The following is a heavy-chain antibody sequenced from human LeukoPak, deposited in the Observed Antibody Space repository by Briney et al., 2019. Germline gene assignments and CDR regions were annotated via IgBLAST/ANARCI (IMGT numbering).Heavy chain of an antibody. D-gene: IGHD1-1*01. CDR1: GYTFTGYY. J-gene: IGHJ6*03. CDR3: ARLKGGTGYYYYMDV. Sequence: GASVKVSCKASGYTFTGYYMHWVRQAPGQGLEWMGWISAYNGNTNYAQKLQGRVTMTTDTSTSTAYMELRSLRSDDTAVYYCARLKGGTGYYYYMDVWGKGTTVTVSS. CDR2: ISAYNGNT. V-gene: IGHV1-18*04.